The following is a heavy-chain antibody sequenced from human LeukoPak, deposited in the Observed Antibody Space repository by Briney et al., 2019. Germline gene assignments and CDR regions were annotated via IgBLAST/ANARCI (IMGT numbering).Heavy chain of an antibody. Sequence: SETLSLTCTVSGGSINSYYWSWIRQPPGKGLEWIGYIHHSGSTNYNPSLKSRVTISLDTSKNQFSLKLNSMTAADTAVYYCARGVTMVRGATWGQGTLVTVSS. CDR3: ARGVTMVRGAT. V-gene: IGHV4-59*01. D-gene: IGHD3-10*01. CDR2: IHHSGST. CDR1: GGSINSYY. J-gene: IGHJ5*02.